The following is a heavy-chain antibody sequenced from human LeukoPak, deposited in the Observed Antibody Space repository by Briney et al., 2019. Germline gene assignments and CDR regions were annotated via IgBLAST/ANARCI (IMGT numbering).Heavy chain of an antibody. CDR2: ISAGGGST. Sequence: GGSLRLSCAASGFAFSKYAMSWVRQALGKGLEWISAISAGGGSTYYADSVKGQFTISRDNPKNTVFLQMNFLGAEDTAVYYCATGRSGWYDYFDYWGQGTLVTVSS. CDR1: GFAFSKYA. J-gene: IGHJ4*02. V-gene: IGHV3-23*01. CDR3: ATGRSGWYDYFDY. D-gene: IGHD6-19*01.